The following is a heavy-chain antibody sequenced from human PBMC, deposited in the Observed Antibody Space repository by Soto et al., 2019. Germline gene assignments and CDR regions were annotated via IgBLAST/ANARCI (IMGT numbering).Heavy chain of an antibody. J-gene: IGHJ4*02. Sequence: PSETLSLTCAVSGDAVTSNVCLSWFREPAGKGLEWIGEAYHNGLTDYNPSLKSRVTMSVDTSKNEFSLKLTSLTAADTAIYYCARDAAVPGESDRFDYWGQGTLVTSPQ. D-gene: IGHD6-19*01. CDR1: GDAVTSNVC. CDR3: ARDAAVPGESDRFDY. CDR2: AYHNGLT. V-gene: IGHV4-4*02.